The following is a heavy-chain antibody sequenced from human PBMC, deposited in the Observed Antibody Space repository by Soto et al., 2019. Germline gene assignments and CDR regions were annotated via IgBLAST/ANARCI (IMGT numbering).Heavy chain of an antibody. CDR1: GFSLTTDGVG. Sequence: QITLKESGPTLVKLTQTLTLTCNFSGFSLTTDGVGVGWIRQPPGKSLEWLALIYWDDDKRYNSSLKNRLTVTKDTSRNQVVLTMTNMEPVDTATYFCAHSFVSWYGFDMWGHGTTVTVSS. CDR3: AHSFVSWYGFDM. D-gene: IGHD2-21*01. V-gene: IGHV2-5*02. CDR2: IYWDDDK. J-gene: IGHJ3*02.